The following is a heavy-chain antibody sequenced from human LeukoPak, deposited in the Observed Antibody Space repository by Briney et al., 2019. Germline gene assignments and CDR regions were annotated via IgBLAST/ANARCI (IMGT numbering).Heavy chain of an antibody. V-gene: IGHV3-30*18. J-gene: IGHJ4*02. Sequence: PGGPLRLSCAASGFTFSSYGMHWVRQAPGKGLEWVAVISYDGSNKYYADSVKGRFTISRDNSKNTLYLQMNSLRAEDTAVYYCAKDQKYYYDSSGYSPDYWGQGTLVTVSS. D-gene: IGHD3-22*01. CDR1: GFTFSSYG. CDR3: AKDQKYYYDSSGYSPDY. CDR2: ISYDGSNK.